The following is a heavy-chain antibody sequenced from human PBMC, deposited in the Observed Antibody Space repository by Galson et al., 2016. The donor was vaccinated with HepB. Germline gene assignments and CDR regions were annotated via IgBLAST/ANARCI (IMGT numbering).Heavy chain of an antibody. V-gene: IGHV4-61*01. Sequence: ETLSLTCTVSGGSVNSGSHYWSWIRQPPGKTLEWIGYVYHSGTTNYNPSLKSRLTGSVDTSKNQFSLTLTSVTAADTAVYFCARIKRPASGDDAFDSWGQGTLVTVSS. CDR2: VYHSGTT. J-gene: IGHJ4*02. D-gene: IGHD4-17*01. CDR3: ARIKRPASGDDAFDS. CDR1: GGSVNSGSHY.